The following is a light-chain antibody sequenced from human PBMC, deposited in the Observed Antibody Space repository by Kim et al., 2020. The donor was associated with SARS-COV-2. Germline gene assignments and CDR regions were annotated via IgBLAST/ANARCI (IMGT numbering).Light chain of an antibody. CDR2: GAS. CDR3: QQYDSLPST. J-gene: IGKJ1*01. Sequence: SPGESATLSCRASQSVSSNYLAWYQQKPGQAPRLLIYGASTRATGIPDRFSGSGSGTDFTLTISRLEPEDFAVYYCQQYDSLPSTFGQGTKVDIK. CDR1: QSVSSNY. V-gene: IGKV3-20*01.